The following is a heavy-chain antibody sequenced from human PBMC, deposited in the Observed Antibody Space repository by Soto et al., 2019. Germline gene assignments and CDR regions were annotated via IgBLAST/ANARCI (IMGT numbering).Heavy chain of an antibody. J-gene: IGHJ1*01. CDR2: IIPIFGTA. Sequence: SVKVSCKASGRTFSSYAISWVRQAPGQGLEWMGGIIPIFGTANYAQKFQGRVTITADESTSTAYMELSSLRSEDTAVYYCARAGPRGAARRGYFQHWGQGTLVTVSS. CDR3: ARAGPRGAARRGYFQH. D-gene: IGHD6-6*01. CDR1: GRTFSSYA. V-gene: IGHV1-69*13.